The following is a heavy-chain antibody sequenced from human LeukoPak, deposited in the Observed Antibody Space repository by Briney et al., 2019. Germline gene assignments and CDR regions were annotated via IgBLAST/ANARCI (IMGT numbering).Heavy chain of an antibody. D-gene: IGHD3-22*01. V-gene: IGHV1-69*05. CDR1: GGTFSSYA. Sequence: ASVKVSCKASGGTFSSYAISWVRQAPGQGLEWMGRSIPIFGTANYAQKFQGRVTITTDESTSTAYMELSSLRSEDTAVYYCARGSLGLYYYDSSGYVHFDYWGQGTLVTVSS. J-gene: IGHJ4*02. CDR3: ARGSLGLYYYDSSGYVHFDY. CDR2: SIPIFGTA.